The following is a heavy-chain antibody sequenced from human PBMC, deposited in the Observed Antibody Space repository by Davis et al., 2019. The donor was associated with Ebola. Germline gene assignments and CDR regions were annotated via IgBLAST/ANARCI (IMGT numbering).Heavy chain of an antibody. CDR3: ARDGGPYCGGDCFDY. CDR2: IKQDGSEK. D-gene: IGHD2-21*02. Sequence: GESLKISCAASGFTFSSYWMSWVRQAPGKGLEWVANIKQDGSEKYYVDSVKGRFTISRDNAKNTLYLQMNSLRAEDTAVYYCARDGGPYCGGDCFDYWGQGTLVTVSS. J-gene: IGHJ4*02. CDR1: GFTFSSYW. V-gene: IGHV3-7*01.